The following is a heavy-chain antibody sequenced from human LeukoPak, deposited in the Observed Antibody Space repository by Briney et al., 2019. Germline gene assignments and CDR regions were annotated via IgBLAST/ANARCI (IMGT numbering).Heavy chain of an antibody. J-gene: IGHJ4*02. CDR2: INCNSGGT. Sequence: ASVKVSCEASVYTFTGYYMHWVRQAPGQGLEWMGWINCNSGGTNYAQKFQGRVTMTRDTSINTAYVEVSRLRSDDTAVYYCARIGGSGYTYGTFDYWGQGTLVTVSS. CDR3: ARIGGSGYTYGTFDY. V-gene: IGHV1-2*02. D-gene: IGHD5-18*01. CDR1: VYTFTGYY.